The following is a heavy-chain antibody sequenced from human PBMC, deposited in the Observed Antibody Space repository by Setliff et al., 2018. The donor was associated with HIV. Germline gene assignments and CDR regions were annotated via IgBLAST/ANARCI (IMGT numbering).Heavy chain of an antibody. CDR1: GGSISSSSYY. Sequence: KPSETLSLTCTVSGGSISSSSYYWGWIRQPPGKGLEWIGNIFYTGNTYYNPSLKSRITISVDTSKNHFSLKVSSVTAADTAVYYCARGVNFDYWGQGTQVTVSS. J-gene: IGHJ4*02. D-gene: IGHD3-3*01. CDR3: ARGVNFDY. V-gene: IGHV4-39*02. CDR2: IFYTGNT.